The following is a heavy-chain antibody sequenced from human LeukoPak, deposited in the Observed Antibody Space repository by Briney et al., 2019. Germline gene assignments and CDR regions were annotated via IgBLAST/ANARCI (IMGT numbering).Heavy chain of an antibody. CDR2: MNPNSGNT. D-gene: IGHD2-15*01. J-gene: IGHJ4*02. V-gene: IGHV1-8*03. CDR3: ARALGYCSGGSCYHFDY. CDR1: GYTFTTYD. Sequence: ASVKVSCKASGYTFTTYDINWVRQATGQGLEWMGWMNPNSGNTGYAQKFQGRVTITRNTSISTAYMELSSLRSKDTAVYYCARALGYCSGGSCYHFDYWGQGTLVTVSS.